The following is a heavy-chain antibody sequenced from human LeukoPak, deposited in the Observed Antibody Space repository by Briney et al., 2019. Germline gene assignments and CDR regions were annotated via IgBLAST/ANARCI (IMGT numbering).Heavy chain of an antibody. J-gene: IGHJ5*02. V-gene: IGHV1-18*01. Sequence: ASVKVSCKASGYTSTSHGISWVRQAPGQGLVWMGWISAYNGATTYPQTFQGRVTLTTDTSTSTVYMEMRSLRSDDTAIYYCARTNMVFGVNIEQNWFDPWGQGTLVTVSS. D-gene: IGHD3-3*01. CDR3: ARTNMVFGVNIEQNWFDP. CDR2: ISAYNGAT. CDR1: GYTSTSHG.